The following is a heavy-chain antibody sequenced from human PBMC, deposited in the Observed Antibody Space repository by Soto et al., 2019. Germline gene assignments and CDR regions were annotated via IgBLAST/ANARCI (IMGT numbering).Heavy chain of an antibody. J-gene: IGHJ6*02. CDR3: ARDKHWDADWSGYYLGIYYYYGMDV. D-gene: IGHD3-3*01. Sequence: EVQLVESGGGLVKPGGSLRLSCAASGFTFSSYSMNWVRQAPGKGLEWVSSISSSSSYIYYADSVKGRFTISRDNAKNSLYLQMNSLRAEDTAVYYCARDKHWDADWSGYYLGIYYYYGMDVWGQGTTVTVSS. CDR1: GFTFSSYS. V-gene: IGHV3-21*01. CDR2: ISSSSSYI.